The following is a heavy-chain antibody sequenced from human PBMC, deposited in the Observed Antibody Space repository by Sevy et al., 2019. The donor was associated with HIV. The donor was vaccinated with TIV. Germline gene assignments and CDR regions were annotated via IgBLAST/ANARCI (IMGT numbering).Heavy chain of an antibody. CDR3: ARDKGESSSSFLGELSH. J-gene: IGHJ4*02. CDR1: GFTFSRYA. V-gene: IGHV3-30*04. CDR2: ISSDGRNK. Sequence: GGSLRLSCATSGFTFSRYAMNWVRQAPGKGLEWVAVISSDGRNKYYADSVKGRFTISRDNSKNTLYLQMNSLRSEDTAMYYCARDKGESSSSFLGELSHWGQGTLVTVSS. D-gene: IGHD3-16*02.